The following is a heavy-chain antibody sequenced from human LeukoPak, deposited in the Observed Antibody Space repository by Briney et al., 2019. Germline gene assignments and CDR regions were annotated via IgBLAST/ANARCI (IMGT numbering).Heavy chain of an antibody. D-gene: IGHD2-15*01. CDR2: IYYSGST. Sequence: PSETLSLTCTVSGGSISSSSYYWGWIRQPPGKGLEWIGSIYYSGSTYYNPSLKSRVTISVDTSKNQFSLKLSSVTAADTAVYYCARDLRDIVVVVAATGWFDPWGQGTLVTVSS. CDR3: ARDLRDIVVVVAATGWFDP. J-gene: IGHJ5*02. CDR1: GGSISSSSYY. V-gene: IGHV4-39*07.